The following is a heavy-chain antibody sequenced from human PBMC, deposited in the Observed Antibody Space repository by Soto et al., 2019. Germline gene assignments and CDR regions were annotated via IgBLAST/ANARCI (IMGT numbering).Heavy chain of an antibody. CDR2: IIPIFGTA. J-gene: IGHJ6*02. D-gene: IGHD6-13*01. V-gene: IGHV1-69*13. CDR3: ARGGGIAAAGKLYYYYGMDV. Sequence: SVKVSCKASGGTFSSYAISWVRQAPGQGXEWMGGIIPIFGTANYAQKFQGRVTITADESTSTAYMELSSLRSEDTAVYYCARGGGIAAAGKLYYYYGMDVWGQGTTVTVSS. CDR1: GGTFSSYA.